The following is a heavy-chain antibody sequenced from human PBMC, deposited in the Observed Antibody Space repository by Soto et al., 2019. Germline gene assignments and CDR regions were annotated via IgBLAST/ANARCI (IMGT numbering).Heavy chain of an antibody. V-gene: IGHV1-46*03. CDR1: GYIFTSYY. J-gene: IGHJ4*02. Sequence: QVQLVQSGAEVKKPGASVKVSCKASGYIFTSYYIHWVRQAPGQGLEWMGWINPFDGSRMFAQSFQGRVTMTRDTSTSTVYMEVSSLRSEDTALYYCSRGDPGETSPFDHWGQGTLVTVAS. D-gene: IGHD3-10*01. CDR2: INPFDGSR. CDR3: SRGDPGETSPFDH.